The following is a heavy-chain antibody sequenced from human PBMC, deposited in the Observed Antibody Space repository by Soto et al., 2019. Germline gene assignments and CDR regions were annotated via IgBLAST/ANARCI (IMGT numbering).Heavy chain of an antibody. CDR2: IYYSGST. CDR3: ARDQLSSGLYVWFDP. D-gene: IGHD6-25*01. Sequence: PSETLSLTCAVSGGSISSGGYSWSWLRQPPGKGLEWIGYIYYSGSTNYNPSLRSRVTISVDTSKNQFSLILSSVTSADTAVYYCARDQLSSGLYVWFDPWGQGTLVTV. J-gene: IGHJ5*02. V-gene: IGHV4-61*08. CDR1: GGSISSGGYS.